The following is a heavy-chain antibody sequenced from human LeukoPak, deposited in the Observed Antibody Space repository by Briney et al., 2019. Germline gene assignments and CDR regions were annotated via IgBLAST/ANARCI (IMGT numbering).Heavy chain of an antibody. Sequence: ASVKVSCKASGYTFTGFYMHWVRHAPGQGLEWMGWINPNSGGTNYAQKFQGRVTMTRDTSISTAYMELSRLRSDDTAVYYCARLGYSSSSSSYYMDVWGKGTTATVSS. CDR3: ARLGYSSSSSSYYMDV. D-gene: IGHD6-6*01. V-gene: IGHV1-2*02. CDR2: INPNSGGT. J-gene: IGHJ6*03. CDR1: GYTFTGFY.